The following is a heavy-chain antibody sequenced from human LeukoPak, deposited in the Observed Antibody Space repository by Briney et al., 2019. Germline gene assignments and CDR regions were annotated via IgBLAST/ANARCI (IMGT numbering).Heavy chain of an antibody. D-gene: IGHD3-10*01. Sequence: SETLSLTCAVSGGSISSGGYSWSWIRQPPGKGLEWIGYIYYSGSTYYNPSLKSRVTISVDTSKNQFSLKLSSVTAADTAVYYCARVSRARPSGIDSYYYYMDVWGKGTTVTVSS. CDR3: ARVSRARPSGIDSYYYYMDV. CDR2: IYYSGST. J-gene: IGHJ6*03. CDR1: GGSISSGGYS. V-gene: IGHV4-30-4*07.